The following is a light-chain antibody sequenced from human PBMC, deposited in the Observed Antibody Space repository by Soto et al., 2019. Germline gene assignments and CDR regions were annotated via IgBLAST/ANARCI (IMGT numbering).Light chain of an antibody. V-gene: IGLV2-11*01. CDR3: CSYAGSYTYV. Sequence: QSALTQPRSVSGSPGQSVTISCNGTSSDVGGYNYVSWYQQHPGKAPKLMIYDVSKRPSGVPDRFSGSKSGNTASLTISGLQAEDEADYYCCSYAGSYTYVFGTVTKV. J-gene: IGLJ1*01. CDR1: SSDVGGYNY. CDR2: DVS.